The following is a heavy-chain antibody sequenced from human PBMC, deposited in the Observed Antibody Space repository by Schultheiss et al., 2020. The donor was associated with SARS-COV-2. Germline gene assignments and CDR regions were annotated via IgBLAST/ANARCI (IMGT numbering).Heavy chain of an antibody. CDR3: ARHYGGWGGYLDF. CDR2: ISDDSDNI. Sequence: GGSLRLSCSASGFTFSTSNMNWVRQTPGGGLEWVSSISDDSDNIYYADSVQGRFTIFRDNAKNSLYLQMNSLRAKDTAVYYCARHYGGWGGYLDFWGQGTPVTVSS. D-gene: IGHD4-23*01. J-gene: IGHJ4*02. V-gene: IGHV3-21*01. CDR1: GFTFSTSN.